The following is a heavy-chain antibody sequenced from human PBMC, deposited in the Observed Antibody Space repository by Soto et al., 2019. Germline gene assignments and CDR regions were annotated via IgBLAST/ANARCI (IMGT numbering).Heavy chain of an antibody. D-gene: IGHD1-26*01. J-gene: IGHJ4*02. Sequence: QVQLVQSGAEVKKPGSSVKVSCKASGGTFSSYSINWVRQAPGQGLEWMGEIIPIFGTANYAQKFQGRVTITADESTGTASMELSSLRSEDTAVYYCARDGGRHSGGIDYWGQGTLVTVSS. V-gene: IGHV1-69*01. CDR2: IIPIFGTA. CDR3: ARDGGRHSGGIDY. CDR1: GGTFSSYS.